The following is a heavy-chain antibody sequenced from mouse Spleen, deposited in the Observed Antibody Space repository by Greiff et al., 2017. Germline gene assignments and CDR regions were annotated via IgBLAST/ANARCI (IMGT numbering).Heavy chain of an antibody. CDR3: SRSDGNYPAWFAY. CDR1: GYTFTGYW. Sequence: VKLMESGTELMKPGASMKLSCKATGYTFTGYWIEWVKQRPGHGLEWIGEILPGSDNANYNEKFRGKATFTADTSSNTAYMQLSSLTTEDSAIYYCSRSDGNYPAWFAYWGQGTLVTVSA. CDR2: ILPGSDNA. J-gene: IGHJ3*01. D-gene: IGHD2-1*01. V-gene: IGHV1-9*01.